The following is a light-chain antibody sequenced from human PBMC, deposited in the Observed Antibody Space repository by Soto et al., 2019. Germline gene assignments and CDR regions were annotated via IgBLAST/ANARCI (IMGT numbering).Light chain of an antibody. J-gene: IGLJ1*01. V-gene: IGLV1-51*01. CDR2: DND. CDR3: GTWDSSLSAYV. Sequence: QSVLTQPPSVSAAPGQKVTISCSGRSSNIVNNYVSWYQQLPGTAPKLLIYDNDKRPSGIPDRFSGSKSGTSATLGITGLQTGDEADYYCGTWDSSLSAYVFGTGTKVTVL. CDR1: SSNIVNNY.